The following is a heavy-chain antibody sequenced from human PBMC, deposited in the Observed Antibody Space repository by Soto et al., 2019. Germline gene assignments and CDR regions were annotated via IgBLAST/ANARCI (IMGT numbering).Heavy chain of an antibody. J-gene: IGHJ5*01. CDR3: ARASPVICGGDPCYRLDSAFDS. Sequence: QVQLVQSGAEVRKPGSSLRVSCKSSGATFSTTGISWVRQAPGQGLEWMGGIIPLFGTPKYARKFQGRVSLTADESTNTVYMELNSLRPDDAAVYYCARASPVICGGDPCYRLDSAFDSWGQGSLVIVSS. V-gene: IGHV1-69*01. CDR1: GATFSTTG. D-gene: IGHD2-21*01. CDR2: IIPLFGTP.